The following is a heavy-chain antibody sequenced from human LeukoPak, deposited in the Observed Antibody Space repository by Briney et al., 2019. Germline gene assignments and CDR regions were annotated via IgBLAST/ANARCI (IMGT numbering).Heavy chain of an antibody. CDR1: GFTFSSYA. J-gene: IGHJ3*02. CDR2: ISGSGGST. CDR3: AKGVVVIIDAFDI. D-gene: IGHD2-15*01. V-gene: IGHV3-23*01. Sequence: GGSLRLSCAASGFTFSSYAMSWVRQAPGKGLELVSAISGSGGSTYYADSVKGRFTISRDNSKTTLYLQMNSLRAEDTAVYYCAKGVVVIIDAFDIWGQGTMVTVSS.